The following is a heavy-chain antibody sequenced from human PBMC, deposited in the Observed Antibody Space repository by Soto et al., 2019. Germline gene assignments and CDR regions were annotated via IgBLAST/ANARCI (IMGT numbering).Heavy chain of an antibody. CDR1: GYTFTGYY. CDR3: ARAPSRRGSVHYYYGMDV. V-gene: IGHV1-2*04. CDR2: INPNSGGT. J-gene: IGHJ6*02. Sequence: QVQLVQSGAEVKKPGASVKVSCKASGYTFTGYYMHWVRQAPGQGLEWMGWINPNSGGTNYAQKFQGWVTMTRDTSISTAYMELSRLRSDDTAVYYCARAPSRRGSVHYYYGMDVWGQGTTVTVSS. D-gene: IGHD5-12*01.